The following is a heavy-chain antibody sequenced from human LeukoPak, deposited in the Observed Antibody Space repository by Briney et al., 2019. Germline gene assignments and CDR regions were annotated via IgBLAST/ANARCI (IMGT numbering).Heavy chain of an antibody. D-gene: IGHD3-3*01. Sequence: ASVTVSCKASGYTFTSYGISWVRQAPGQGLEWMGWISAYNGNTNYAQKLQGRVTMTTDTSSSTAYMELRSLGSDDTAVYYCARQPSGYDFWSSYLDYWGQGTLVTVSS. J-gene: IGHJ4*02. CDR3: ARQPSGYDFWSSYLDY. CDR1: GYTFTSYG. V-gene: IGHV1-18*01. CDR2: ISAYNGNT.